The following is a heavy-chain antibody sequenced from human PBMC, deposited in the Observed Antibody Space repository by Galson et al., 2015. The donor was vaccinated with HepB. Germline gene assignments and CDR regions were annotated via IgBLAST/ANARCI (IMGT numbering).Heavy chain of an antibody. CDR2: ISGSGGST. V-gene: IGHV3-23*01. CDR3: AKDRWGFRELLPTFDY. Sequence: SLRLSCAASGFTFSSYAMSWVRQAPGKGLEWVSAISGSGGSTYYADSVKGRFTISRDNSKNTLYLQMNSLRAEDTAVYYCAKDRWGFRELLPTFDYWGRGTLVTVSS. D-gene: IGHD3-10*01. J-gene: IGHJ4*02. CDR1: GFTFSSYA.